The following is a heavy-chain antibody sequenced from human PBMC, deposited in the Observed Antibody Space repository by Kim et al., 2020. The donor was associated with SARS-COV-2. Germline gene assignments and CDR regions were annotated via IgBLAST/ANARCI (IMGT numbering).Heavy chain of an antibody. V-gene: IGHV4-39*01. Sequence: SETLSLTCTVSGGSISSSSYYWGWIRQPPGKRLEWIGSIYYSGPTYYNPSLKSRVTISVDTSKNQFSLKLSSVTAADTAVYYCPRLFGGTGKYYFEYWG. CDR3: PRLFGGTGKYYFEY. D-gene: IGHD3-16*01. CDR2: IYYSGPT. CDR1: GGSISSSSYY. J-gene: IGHJ4*01.